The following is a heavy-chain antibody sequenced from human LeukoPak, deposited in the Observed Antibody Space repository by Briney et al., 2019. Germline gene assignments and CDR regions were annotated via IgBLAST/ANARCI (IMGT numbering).Heavy chain of an antibody. Sequence: SETLSLTCAVYGGSFSGYYWSWIRQPPGKGLEWIGEINHSGSTNYNPSLKSRVTISVDTSKNQFSLKLSSVTAADTAVYYCAREKAEDLNWGQGTLVTVSS. CDR2: INHSGST. V-gene: IGHV4-34*01. CDR3: AREKAEDLN. D-gene: IGHD3/OR15-3a*01. J-gene: IGHJ4*02. CDR1: GGSFSGYY.